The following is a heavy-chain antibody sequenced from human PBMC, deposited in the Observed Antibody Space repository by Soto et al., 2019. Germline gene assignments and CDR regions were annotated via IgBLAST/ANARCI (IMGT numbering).Heavy chain of an antibody. CDR2: ITSDTATI. J-gene: IGHJ4*02. D-gene: IGHD6-19*01. V-gene: IGHV3-48*02. CDR3: ARSVAGHFGY. Sequence: SGGCLRLSCAASGFTFNIYSVNWVRQAPGKGLEWVSYITSDTATIHYADSVRGRFTISRDNAENSLFLQMNSLRDEDTAAYYCARSVAGHFGYWGQGALVTVSS. CDR1: GFTFNIYS.